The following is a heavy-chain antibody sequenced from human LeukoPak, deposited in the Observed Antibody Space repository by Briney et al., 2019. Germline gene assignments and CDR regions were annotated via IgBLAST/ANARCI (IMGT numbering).Heavy chain of an antibody. V-gene: IGHV4-31*03. D-gene: IGHD6-13*01. J-gene: IGHJ4*02. CDR2: IYYSGST. CDR1: GGSISSGGYY. CDR3: ARAGSAAAYYFDY. Sequence: TSETLSLTCTVSGGSISSGGYYWSWIRQHPGKGLEWIAYIYYSGSTYYNPSLKSRVTISVDTSKNQFSLKLSSVTAADTAGYYCARAGSAAAYYFDYWGQGTLVTVSS.